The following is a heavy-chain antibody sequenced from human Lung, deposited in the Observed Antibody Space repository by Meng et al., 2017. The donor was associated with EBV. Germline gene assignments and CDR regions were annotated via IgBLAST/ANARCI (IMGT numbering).Heavy chain of an antibody. D-gene: IGHD4-23*01. CDR3: TRRRWFSDYFDY. V-gene: IGHV1-2*04. CDR2: INPKTGAT. Sequence: QGQLVQSGAEVKKPGASVKVSCMASGYNFTSFYTHWVRQAPGQGLEWMGWINPKTGATKYAQKFQGWVTMTRDTSISTAYMEVSGLKSDDTAVYYCTRRRWFSDYFDYWGQGTLVTVSS. CDR1: GYNFTSFY. J-gene: IGHJ4*02.